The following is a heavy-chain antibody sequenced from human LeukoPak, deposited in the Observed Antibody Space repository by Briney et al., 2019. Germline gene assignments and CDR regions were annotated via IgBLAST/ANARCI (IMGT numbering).Heavy chain of an antibody. V-gene: IGHV3-48*01. CDR1: GFPFDDYG. Sequence: GGSLRLSCAASGFPFDDYGMLWVRQAPGKGLEWVSYISSSSSTIYYADSVKGRFTISRDNAKNSLYLQMNSLRAEDTAVYYCAKDSRGDDYGDYFDYWGQGTLVTVSS. J-gene: IGHJ4*02. D-gene: IGHD4-17*01. CDR2: ISSSSSTI. CDR3: AKDSRGDDYGDYFDY.